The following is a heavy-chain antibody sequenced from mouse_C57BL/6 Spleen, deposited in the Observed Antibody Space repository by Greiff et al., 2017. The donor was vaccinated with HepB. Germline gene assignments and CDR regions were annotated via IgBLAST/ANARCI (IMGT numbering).Heavy chain of an antibody. D-gene: IGHD1-1*01. CDR2: ISSGGDYI. CDR3: TRDRESTTVVDWYFDV. V-gene: IGHV5-9-1*02. Sequence: EVKLVESGEGLVKPGGSLKLSCAASGFTFSSYAMSWVRQTPEKRLEWVAYISSGGDYIYYADTVKGRFTISRDNARNTLYLQMSSLKSEDTAMYYCTRDRESTTVVDWYFDVWGTGTTVTVSS. CDR1: GFTFSSYA. J-gene: IGHJ1*03.